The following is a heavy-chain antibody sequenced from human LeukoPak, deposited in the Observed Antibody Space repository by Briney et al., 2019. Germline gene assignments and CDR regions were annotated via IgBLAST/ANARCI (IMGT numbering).Heavy chain of an antibody. CDR2: INTDENII. CDR1: GFTFSTYW. CDR3: ARDGFGELWVGMDV. J-gene: IGHJ6*02. V-gene: IGHV3-74*01. Sequence: GGSLRLSCTASGFTFSTYWMHWVRQAPGKGLVWVSRINTDENIITYADPVKDRFTISRDNAKNTLYLQMNSLRAEDTAVYYCARDGFGELWVGMDVWGQGTTVTVSS. D-gene: IGHD3-10*01.